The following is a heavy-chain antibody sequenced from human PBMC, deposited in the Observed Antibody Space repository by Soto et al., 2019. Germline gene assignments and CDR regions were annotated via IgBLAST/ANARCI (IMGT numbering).Heavy chain of an antibody. J-gene: IGHJ4*02. V-gene: IGHV4-59*01. CDR3: ALRSMAVVPEY. Sequence: QVQLQESGPGLVKPSETLSLTCAVSGDSISTYYCMWIRQPPGKGLESIGYLYYGRSANYNPSLKSRVTLSVETSTNQCSLTLSSMTAADTDVYYCALRSMAVVPEYWGQGTLVTVSS. CDR1: GDSISTYY. D-gene: IGHD3-22*01. CDR2: LYYGRSA.